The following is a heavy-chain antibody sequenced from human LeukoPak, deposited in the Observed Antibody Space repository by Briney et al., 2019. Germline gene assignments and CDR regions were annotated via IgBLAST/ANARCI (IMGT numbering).Heavy chain of an antibody. CDR3: ARLLEYYYYMDV. Sequence: GGSLRLSCAASGFTFSSYGMHWVRQAPGKGQEWVAFIRYDGSNKYYADSVKGRFTISRDNSKNTMYLRMNSLRAEDTAIYYCARLLEYYYYMDVWGKGTTVTVSS. V-gene: IGHV3-30*02. J-gene: IGHJ6*03. D-gene: IGHD1-1*01. CDR1: GFTFSSYG. CDR2: IRYDGSNK.